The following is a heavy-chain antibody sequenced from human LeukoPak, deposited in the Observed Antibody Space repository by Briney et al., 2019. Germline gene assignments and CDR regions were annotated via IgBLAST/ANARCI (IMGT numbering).Heavy chain of an antibody. CDR3: ARAKQQLVHLDAFDI. CDR1: GLTFSSYD. CDR2: ISGSGATT. D-gene: IGHD6-13*01. V-gene: IGHV3-23*01. J-gene: IGHJ3*02. Sequence: QPGGSLRLSCAASGLTFSSYDMSWVRQAPGKGLEWVSAISGSGATTYYADSVKGRFTISRDNSKNTLYLQMNSPRAEDTAVYYCARAKQQLVHLDAFDIWGQGTMVTVSS.